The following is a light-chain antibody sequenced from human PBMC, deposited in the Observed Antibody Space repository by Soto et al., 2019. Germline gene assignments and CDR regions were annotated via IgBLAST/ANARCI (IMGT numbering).Light chain of an antibody. V-gene: IGKV3-15*01. CDR1: ESIRTY. CDR3: QQYNNWPPIT. CDR2: GAF. Sequence: EIVLTQSPATLSLSPGERATLSCRASESIRTYLAWYQQKPGQAPRLLIHGAFTRATGIPARFSGSGSGTEFTLTISSLQSEDFAVYYCQQYNNWPPITFGQGTRLEIK. J-gene: IGKJ5*01.